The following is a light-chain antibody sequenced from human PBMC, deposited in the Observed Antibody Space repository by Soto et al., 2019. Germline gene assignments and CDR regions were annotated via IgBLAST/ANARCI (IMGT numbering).Light chain of an antibody. CDR2: LGS. CDR1: HSLLHSNGYND. J-gene: IGKJ2*01. CDR3: MQALQTPRYT. Sequence: DIVMTQSPLSLPVTPGEPASISCRSSHSLLHSNGYNDLDWYLQKPGQSPQLLIYLGSNRASGVPDRFSGSGSCTDFTLKISRVEAADVGVYYCMQALQTPRYTFGQGTKLEIK. V-gene: IGKV2-28*01.